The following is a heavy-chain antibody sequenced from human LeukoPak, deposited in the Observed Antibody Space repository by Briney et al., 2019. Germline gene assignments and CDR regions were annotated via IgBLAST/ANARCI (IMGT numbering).Heavy chain of an antibody. J-gene: IGHJ4*02. V-gene: IGHV4-38-2*02. CDR2: IYHSGST. CDR1: GYSISSGYY. Sequence: SETLSLTCTVSGYSISSGYYWGWIRQPPGKGLEWIGSIYHSGSTYYNPSLKSRVTISVDTSKNQFSLNLTSVTAADTAVYYCAHSSSSLPTDSWGQGNLVIVSS. CDR3: AHSSSSLPTDS. D-gene: IGHD6-6*01.